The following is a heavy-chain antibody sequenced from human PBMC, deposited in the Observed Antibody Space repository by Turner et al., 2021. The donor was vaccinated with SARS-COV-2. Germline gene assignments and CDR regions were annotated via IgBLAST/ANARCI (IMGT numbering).Heavy chain of an antibody. CDR1: RYTFTGYY. CDR2: INPNSGGT. D-gene: IGHD3-3*01. V-gene: IGHV1-2*02. J-gene: IGHJ4*02. Sequence: QVQLVQSGAEVKKPGASVKVSCKASRYTFTGYYMHWVRQAPGHGLEWMVWINPNSGGTNYAQKFQGRVTMTRDTSISTVYMELSRLRSDDTAVYYCARGPAVFGVVIMGYWGQGTLVTVSS. CDR3: ARGPAVFGVVIMGY.